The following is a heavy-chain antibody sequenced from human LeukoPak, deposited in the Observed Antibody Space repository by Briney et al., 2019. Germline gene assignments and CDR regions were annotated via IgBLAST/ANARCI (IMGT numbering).Heavy chain of an antibody. CDR3: AKRYDTTVYSINFDY. CDR1: GYSFTNYW. V-gene: IGHV3-30*18. D-gene: IGHD3-22*01. CDR2: ISYDGSKK. Sequence: GESLKISCKGSGYSFTNYWIGWVRQPPGKGLEWVAGISYDGSKKYYADSVKGRFTISRDNPKNTLYLQMNSLRADDTAMYYCAKRYDTTVYSINFDYWGQGTLVTVSS. J-gene: IGHJ4*02.